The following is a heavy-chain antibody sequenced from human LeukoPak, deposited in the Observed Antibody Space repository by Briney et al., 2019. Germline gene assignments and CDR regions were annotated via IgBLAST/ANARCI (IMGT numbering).Heavy chain of an antibody. Sequence: PGGSLRLSCAVSGFTFSSSEMNWVRQAPGKGLEWISYISSSSGSTIYYADSVKGRFTISRDNAKNSLYLQMNSLRAEDTAVYYCARVLGFSYGSDYWGQGTLVTVSS. CDR1: GFTFSSSE. V-gene: IGHV3-48*03. CDR2: ISSSSGSTI. J-gene: IGHJ4*02. D-gene: IGHD5-18*01. CDR3: ARVLGFSYGSDY.